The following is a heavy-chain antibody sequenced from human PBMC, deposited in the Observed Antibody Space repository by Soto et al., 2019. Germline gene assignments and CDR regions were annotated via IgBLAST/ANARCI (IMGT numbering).Heavy chain of an antibody. CDR3: AKSQTQTVVVELVVPAAYGY. D-gene: IGHD2-2*01. Sequence: EVQLLESGGGLVQPGGSLRLSCAASGFTFSSYAMSWVRQAPGKGLEWVSAISGSGGSTYYADSVKGRFTISRDNSKNTLYLQMNSLRAEYTAVYYCAKSQTQTVVVELVVPAAYGYWGQGTLVTVSS. CDR2: ISGSGGST. J-gene: IGHJ4*02. CDR1: GFTFSSYA. V-gene: IGHV3-23*01.